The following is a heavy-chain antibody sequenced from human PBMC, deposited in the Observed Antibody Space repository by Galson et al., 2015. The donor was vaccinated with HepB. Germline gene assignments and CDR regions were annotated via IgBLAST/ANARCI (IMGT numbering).Heavy chain of an antibody. D-gene: IGHD3-10*01. CDR3: AAKVLWFGESRPFDP. J-gene: IGHJ5*02. Sequence: SVKVSCKASGYTFTSYYMHWVRQAPGQRLEWMGWINAGNGNTKYSQKFQGRVTITRDTSASTAYMELSSLRSEDTAVYYCAAKVLWFGESRPFDPWGQGTLVTVSS. V-gene: IGHV1-3*01. CDR2: INAGNGNT. CDR1: GYTFTSYY.